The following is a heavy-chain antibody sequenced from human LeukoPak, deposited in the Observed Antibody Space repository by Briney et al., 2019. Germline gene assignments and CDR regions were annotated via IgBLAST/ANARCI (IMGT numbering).Heavy chain of an antibody. CDR3: ARDLYRRQKIPAALDY. Sequence: GGSLRLSCAASGFAFSSYAMHWVRQAPGKGLEWVAVISYDGSNKYYADSVKGRFTISRDNSKNTLYLQMNSLRAEDTAVYYCARDLYRRQKIPAALDYWGQGTLVTVSS. D-gene: IGHD2-2*01. J-gene: IGHJ4*02. CDR2: ISYDGSNK. CDR1: GFAFSSYA. V-gene: IGHV3-30-3*01.